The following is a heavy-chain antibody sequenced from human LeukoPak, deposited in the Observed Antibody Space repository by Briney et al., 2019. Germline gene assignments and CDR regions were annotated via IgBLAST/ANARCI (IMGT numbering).Heavy chain of an antibody. CDR2: IYYSGST. CDR3: ARGVDPGIGYYMDV. CDR1: GGSISSYY. Sequence: SETLSLTCTVSGGSISSYYWSWIRQPPGKGLEWIGYIYYSGSTNYNPSLKSRVTISVDTSKNQFSLKLSSVTAADTAVYYCARGVDPGIGYYMDVWGKGTTVTVSS. D-gene: IGHD3-3*01. V-gene: IGHV4-59*01. J-gene: IGHJ6*03.